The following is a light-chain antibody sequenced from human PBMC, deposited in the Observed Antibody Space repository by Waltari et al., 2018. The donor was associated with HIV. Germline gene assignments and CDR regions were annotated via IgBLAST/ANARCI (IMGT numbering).Light chain of an antibody. Sequence: DIVMTQSPGSLAVSLGERATINCKSSQRLLNSSNNKNYLAWYQQETGQRPKLLIYWASTRESGVPDRVSGSGSGTEFTLTISSLQAEYVAVYYCQQYYSTPFTFGPGTKVDSK. J-gene: IGKJ3*01. CDR3: QQYYSTPFT. V-gene: IGKV4-1*01. CDR1: QRLLNSSNNKNY. CDR2: WAS.